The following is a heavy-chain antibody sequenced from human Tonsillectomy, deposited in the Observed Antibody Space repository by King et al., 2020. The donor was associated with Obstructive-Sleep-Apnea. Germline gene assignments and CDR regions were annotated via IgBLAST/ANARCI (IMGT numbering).Heavy chain of an antibody. CDR3: AKVSSRITMVRRVIIALYFDL. CDR2: ISGSGGST. CDR1: GFTFSSYA. J-gene: IGHJ2*01. V-gene: IGHV3-23*04. Sequence: VQLVESGGGLVQPGGSLRLSCAASGFTFSSYAMSWVRQAPGKGLEWVSAISGSGGSTYYADSVKGRVTISRDNSKNTMYLQMNSLRAEDTAVYYCAKVSSRITMVRRVIIALYFDLWGRGTLVTVSS. D-gene: IGHD3-10*01.